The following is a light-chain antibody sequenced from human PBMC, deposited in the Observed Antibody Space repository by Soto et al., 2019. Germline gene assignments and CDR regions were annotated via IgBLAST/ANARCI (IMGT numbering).Light chain of an antibody. CDR2: DAS. Sequence: DIQMTQSPSSLSASVGDRVTITCQASQDISNYLNWYQQKPGKAPKLLIYDASNLETVVPSRFSGSGSGTDFTFTISSLQPEDIATYYCQQYDNLPATFGPGTKVDIK. V-gene: IGKV1-33*01. CDR1: QDISNY. CDR3: QQYDNLPAT. J-gene: IGKJ3*01.